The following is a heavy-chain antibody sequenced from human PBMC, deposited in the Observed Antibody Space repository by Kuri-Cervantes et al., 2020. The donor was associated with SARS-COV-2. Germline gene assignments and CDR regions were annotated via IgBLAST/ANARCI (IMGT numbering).Heavy chain of an antibody. CDR3: ARQMMSSITIFGVVITRNWFDP. V-gene: IGHV4-39*01. J-gene: IGHJ5*02. CDR1: GGSISSSSYY. D-gene: IGHD3-3*01. Sequence: ESLKISCTVSGGSISSSSYYWGWIRQRPGKGLEWIGSIYYSGSTYYNPSLKSRVTISVDTSKNQFSLKLSSVTAADAAVYYCARQMMSSITIFGVVITRNWFDPWGQGTLVTVSS. CDR2: IYYSGST.